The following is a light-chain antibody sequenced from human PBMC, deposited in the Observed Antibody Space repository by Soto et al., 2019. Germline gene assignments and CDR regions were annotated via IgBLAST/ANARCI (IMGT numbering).Light chain of an antibody. Sequence: QSALTQPPSASGTPGQRVTISCSGSSSNIGTNAVNWCQQLPGTAPRLLIYSNDQRPPGVPDRFSGSKSGTSASLGISGLQSEDEADYFCSSYTTRSTSYVFGTGTKVTVL. CDR2: SND. CDR3: SSYTTRSTSYV. CDR1: SSNIGTNA. J-gene: IGLJ1*01. V-gene: IGLV1-44*01.